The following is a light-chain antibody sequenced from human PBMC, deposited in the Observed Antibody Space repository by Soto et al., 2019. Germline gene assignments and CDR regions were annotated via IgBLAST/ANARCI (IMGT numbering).Light chain of an antibody. Sequence: DIQMTQSPSTLSASVGDGVTITCRASQSISSRLAWYQEKPGKAPKLLIYDASTLESGVPSRFSGSGSGTDFTFTISSLQPEDIATYYCQQYDNLPLTFGGGTKVDIK. V-gene: IGKV1-5*01. CDR3: QQYDNLPLT. J-gene: IGKJ4*01. CDR2: DAS. CDR1: QSISSR.